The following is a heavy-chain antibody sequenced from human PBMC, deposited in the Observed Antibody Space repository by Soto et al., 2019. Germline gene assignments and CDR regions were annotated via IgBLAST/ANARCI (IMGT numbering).Heavy chain of an antibody. V-gene: IGHV1-46*01. CDR2: INPSGGST. D-gene: IGHD3-22*01. Sequence: ASVKVSCKASGYTFTSYYMHWVRQAPGQGLEWMGIINPSGGSTSYAQKFQGRVTMTRDTSTSTVYMELSSLRSEDTAVYYCARVYYYDSSGYLDAFDIWGQGTMVTVS. J-gene: IGHJ3*02. CDR1: GYTFTSYY. CDR3: ARVYYYDSSGYLDAFDI.